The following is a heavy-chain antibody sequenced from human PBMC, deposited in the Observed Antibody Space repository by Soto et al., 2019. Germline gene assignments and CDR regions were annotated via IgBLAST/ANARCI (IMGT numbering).Heavy chain of an antibody. V-gene: IGHV4-4*02. Sequence: PSETLYLTCAVSGDSISSSIWWSWVRQTPGKGLEWIGEIYHSGSTNYNPSLKSRVTISVDKSKNQFSLKLSSVTAADTAVYYCARWCSSTSCYFDYWGQGTLVTVSS. CDR2: IYHSGST. CDR1: GDSISSSIW. J-gene: IGHJ4*02. CDR3: ARWCSSTSCYFDY. D-gene: IGHD2-2*01.